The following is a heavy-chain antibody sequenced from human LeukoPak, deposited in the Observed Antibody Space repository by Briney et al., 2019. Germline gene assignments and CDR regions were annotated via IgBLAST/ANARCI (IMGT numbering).Heavy chain of an antibody. Sequence: ASVTVSCKASGYTFTSYGISWVRQAPGQGLEWMGWISAYNGNTNYAQKLQGRVTMTTDTSTSTAYMELRSLRSDDTAVYYCAREPNPFYYDILTGLRWEWWFDPWGQGTLVTVSS. J-gene: IGHJ5*02. CDR1: GYTFTSYG. CDR2: ISAYNGNT. V-gene: IGHV1-18*01. CDR3: AREPNPFYYDILTGLRWEWWFDP. D-gene: IGHD3-9*01.